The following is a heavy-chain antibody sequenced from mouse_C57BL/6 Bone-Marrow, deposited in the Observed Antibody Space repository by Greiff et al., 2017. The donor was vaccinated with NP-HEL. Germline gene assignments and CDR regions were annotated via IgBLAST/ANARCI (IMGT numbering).Heavy chain of an antibody. V-gene: IGHV1-82*01. Sequence: VQLQQSGPELVKPGASVKISCKASGYAFSSSWMNWVKQRPGKGLEWIGRIYPGDGDTNYNGKFKGKATLTADKSSSTAYMQLSSLTSVDSAVYFCASEGHYYGSSSYFDVWGTGTTVTVSS. D-gene: IGHD1-1*01. CDR2: IYPGDGDT. CDR3: ASEGHYYGSSSYFDV. J-gene: IGHJ1*03. CDR1: GYAFSSSW.